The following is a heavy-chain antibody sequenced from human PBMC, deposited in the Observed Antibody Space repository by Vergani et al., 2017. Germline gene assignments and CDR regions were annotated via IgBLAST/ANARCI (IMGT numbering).Heavy chain of an antibody. V-gene: IGHV1-69*01. CDR1: GFTFSSYA. CDR3: ARDRESGWLQFDDY. CDR2: IIPIFGTA. J-gene: IGHJ4*02. Sequence: QVQLVESGGGVVQPGRSLRLSCAASGFTFSSYAISWVRQAPGQGLEWMGGIIPIFGTANYAQKFQGRVTITADESTSTAYMELSSLRSEDTAVYYCARDRESGWLQFDDYWGQGTLVTVSS. D-gene: IGHD5-24*01.